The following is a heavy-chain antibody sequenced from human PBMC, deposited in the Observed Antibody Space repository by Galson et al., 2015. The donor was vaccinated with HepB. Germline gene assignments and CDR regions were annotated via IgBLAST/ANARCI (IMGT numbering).Heavy chain of an antibody. J-gene: IGHJ4*02. D-gene: IGHD2-2*01. Sequence: SVTVSCKASGYTFTSYDINWVRQATGQGLEWMGWMNPNSGNTGYAQKFQGRVTMTRNTSISTAYMELSSLRSEDTAVYYCARGWRKCSSTSCLYYFDYWGQGTLVTVSS. CDR1: GYTFTSYD. CDR2: MNPNSGNT. CDR3: ARGWRKCSSTSCLYYFDY. V-gene: IGHV1-8*01.